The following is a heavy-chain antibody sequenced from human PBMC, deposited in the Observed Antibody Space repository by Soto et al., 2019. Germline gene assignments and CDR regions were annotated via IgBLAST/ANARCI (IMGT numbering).Heavy chain of an antibody. V-gene: IGHV4-61*08. CDR3: ARDKLWFGELRSYYYGMDV. CDR1: GGSISSGGYS. J-gene: IGHJ6*02. Sequence: PSETLSLTCAVSGGSISSGGYSWSWIRQPPGKGLEWIGYIYYSGSTNYNPSLKSRVTISVDTSKNQFSLKMSSVTAADTAVYYCARDKLWFGELRSYYYGMDVWGQGTTVTVSS. CDR2: IYYSGST. D-gene: IGHD3-10*01.